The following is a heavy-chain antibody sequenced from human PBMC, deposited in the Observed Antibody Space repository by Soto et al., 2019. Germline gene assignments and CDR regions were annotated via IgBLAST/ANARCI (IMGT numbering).Heavy chain of an antibody. J-gene: IGHJ3*02. CDR2: IYTSGST. CDR3: ARDLYSSTGAFDI. D-gene: IGHD6-13*01. CDR1: GGSISSDY. Sequence: QVQLQESGPGLVKPSETLSLTCTVSGGSISSDYWCWIRQPAGKGLEWIGRIYTSGSTNYNPSLKSRVNRSVDTSKNQFSLKLSSVAASDTAVYYCARDLYSSTGAFDIWGQGTMVTVSS. V-gene: IGHV4-4*07.